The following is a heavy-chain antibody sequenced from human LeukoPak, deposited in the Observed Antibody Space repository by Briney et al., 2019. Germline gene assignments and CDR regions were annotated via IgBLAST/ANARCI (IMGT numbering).Heavy chain of an antibody. CDR2: VYYSGST. Sequence: SETLSLTCTVSGASMSSHYWTWIRQPPGKGLEWIGYVYYSGSTNYNPALKSRITISADTSKNQFSLRLSSVTAADTAVYYCARENYYDSSGYSEGMDVWGQGTTVTVS. D-gene: IGHD3-22*01. CDR1: GASMSSHY. CDR3: ARENYYDSSGYSEGMDV. J-gene: IGHJ6*02. V-gene: IGHV4-59*11.